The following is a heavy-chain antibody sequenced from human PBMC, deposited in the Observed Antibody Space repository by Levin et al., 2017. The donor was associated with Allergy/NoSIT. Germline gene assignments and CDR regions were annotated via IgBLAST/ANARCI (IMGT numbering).Heavy chain of an antibody. CDR3: ARLALGGVSSSISYYYGMDV. Sequence: LRLSCDISGDNVSSDRAVWNWIRQSPSRGLEWLGRTYYTSKWYNDYALSVKSRITIISDTSKNQFSLHLNSVTPEDTAVYYCARLALGGVSSSISYYYGMDVWGQGTTVTVS. V-gene: IGHV6-1*01. J-gene: IGHJ6*02. D-gene: IGHD3-16*01. CDR1: GDNVSSDRAV. CDR2: TYYTSKWYN.